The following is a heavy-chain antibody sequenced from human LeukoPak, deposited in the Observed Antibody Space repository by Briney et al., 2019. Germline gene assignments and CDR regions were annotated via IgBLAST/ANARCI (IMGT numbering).Heavy chain of an antibody. Sequence: GGSLRLSCAASGLTFSSYSMHWVRQAPGKGLEWVSSISSSSNYIYYADSVKGRFTISRDNAKNSLYLQMNSLRAEDTAVYYCARVPHAMVRGVITEFYFDYWGQGTLVTVSS. CDR3: ARVPHAMVRGVITEFYFDY. CDR1: GLTFSSYS. J-gene: IGHJ4*02. D-gene: IGHD3-10*01. CDR2: ISSSSNYI. V-gene: IGHV3-21*01.